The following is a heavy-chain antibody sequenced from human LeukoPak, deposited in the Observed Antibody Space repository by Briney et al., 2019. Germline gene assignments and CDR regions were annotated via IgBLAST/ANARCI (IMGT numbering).Heavy chain of an antibody. D-gene: IGHD1-26*01. J-gene: IGHJ4*02. V-gene: IGHV3-7*01. CDR1: GFTFSSYW. CDR2: IKQDGSEK. CDR3: ARQWELLYLDY. Sequence: GGSLRLSCAASGFTFSSYWVSWVRQAPGKGLEWVANIKQDGSEKYYVDSVKGRFTISRDNAKNSLYLQMNSLRAEDAAVYYCARQWELLYLDYWGQGTLVTVSS.